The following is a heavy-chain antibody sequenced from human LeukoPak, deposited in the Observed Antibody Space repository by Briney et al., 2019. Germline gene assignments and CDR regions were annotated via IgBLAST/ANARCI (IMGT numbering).Heavy chain of an antibody. CDR1: GGSISSGSYY. D-gene: IGHD2-21*02. CDR2: IYTSGST. J-gene: IGHJ5*02. Sequence: SETLSLTCTVSGGSISSGSYYWSWIRQPAGKGLEWIGRIYTSGSTNYNPSLKSRVTISVDTSRNQFSLKLSSVTAADTAVYYCARDGVIRAYCGGDCGNNWFDPWGQGTLVTVSS. CDR3: ARDGVIRAYCGGDCGNNWFDP. V-gene: IGHV4-61*02.